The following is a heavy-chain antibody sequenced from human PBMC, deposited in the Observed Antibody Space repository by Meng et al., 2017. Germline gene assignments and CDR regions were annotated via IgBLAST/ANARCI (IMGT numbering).Heavy chain of an antibody. CDR3: ARVLMTTVTTGSGNFDY. J-gene: IGHJ4*02. D-gene: IGHD4-17*01. V-gene: IGHV3-7*01. CDR2: IKQDGSEK. CDR1: GFTFSSYW. Sequence: GESLKISCAASGFTFSSYWMSWVRQAPGKGLEWVANIKQDGSEKYYVDSVKGRFTISRDNAKNSLYLQMNSLRAEDTAVYYCARVLMTTVTTGSGNFDYWGQGTLVT.